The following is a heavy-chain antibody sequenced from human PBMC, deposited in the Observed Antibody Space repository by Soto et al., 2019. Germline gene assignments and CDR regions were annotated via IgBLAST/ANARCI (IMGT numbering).Heavy chain of an antibody. Sequence: PSETLSLTCSVSGDSISTSSHYWGWIRQPPGKGLEWIGNIYHNGNPYYNPSLKSRVTISVDRSKNQFSLKLSSVTAADTAVYYCAKNVWGITIFGGMDVWGQGTTVTVSS. CDR2: IYHNGNP. CDR1: GDSISTSSHY. V-gene: IGHV4-39*07. J-gene: IGHJ6*02. D-gene: IGHD3-9*01. CDR3: AKNVWGITIFGGMDV.